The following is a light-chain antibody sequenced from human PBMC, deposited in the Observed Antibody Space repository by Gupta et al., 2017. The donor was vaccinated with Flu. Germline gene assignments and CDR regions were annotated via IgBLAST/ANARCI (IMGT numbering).Light chain of an antibody. CDR1: SSDIGNYKD. Sequence: GTSSDIGNYKDVSWYHQQPGNAPHLVIVEVNNRPSGVSNRFSESKSGNTAALTISGLQAEDDAHYYCSAYTGSNTLFGGGTKFTVL. J-gene: IGLJ2*01. CDR2: EVN. V-gene: IGLV2-14*01. CDR3: SAYTGSNTL.